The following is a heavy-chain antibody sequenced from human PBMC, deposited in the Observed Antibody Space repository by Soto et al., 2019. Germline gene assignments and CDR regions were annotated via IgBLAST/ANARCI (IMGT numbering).Heavy chain of an antibody. Sequence: GGSLRLSCAASGFTFSSYEMNWVRQAPGKGLEWVSYISSSGSTIYYADSVKGRFTISRDNAKNSLYPQMNSLRAEDTAVYYCARVIAEAGPRHSSYYYGMDVSGQGTAVVVSS. J-gene: IGHJ6*02. D-gene: IGHD6-13*01. CDR3: ARVIAEAGPRHSSYYYGMDV. CDR2: ISSSGSTI. V-gene: IGHV3-48*03. CDR1: GFTFSSYE.